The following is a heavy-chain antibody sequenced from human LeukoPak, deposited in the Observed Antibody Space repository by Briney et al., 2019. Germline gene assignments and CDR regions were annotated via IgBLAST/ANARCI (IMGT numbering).Heavy chain of an antibody. D-gene: IGHD3-10*01. CDR2: INPNSGGT. V-gene: IGHV1-2*02. J-gene: IGHJ6*03. CDR3: AAGVQQYYYYYYMDV. Sequence: ASVKVSCKASGYTFTGYYMHWVRQAPGQGLEWMGWINPNSGGTNYAQKFQGRVTMTRDTSISTAYMELSRLRSDDTAVYYCAAGVQQYYYYYYMDVWGKGTTVTISS. CDR1: GYTFTGYY.